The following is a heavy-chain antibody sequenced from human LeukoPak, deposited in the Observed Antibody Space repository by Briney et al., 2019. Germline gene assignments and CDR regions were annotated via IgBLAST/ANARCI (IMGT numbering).Heavy chain of an antibody. CDR1: GFTFSSYA. CDR3: AKDGQQLVLSYFDY. D-gene: IGHD6-13*01. Sequence: PGGSLRLSCAASGFTFSSYAMSWVRQAPGKGLELVSAISGSGGSTYYADSVKGRFTISRDNSKNTLYLQMNSLRAEDTAVYYCAKDGQQLVLSYFDYWGQGTLVTVSS. CDR2: ISGSGGST. V-gene: IGHV3-23*01. J-gene: IGHJ4*02.